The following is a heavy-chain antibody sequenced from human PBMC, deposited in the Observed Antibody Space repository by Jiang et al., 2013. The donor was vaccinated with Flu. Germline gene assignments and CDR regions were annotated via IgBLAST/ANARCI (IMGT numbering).Heavy chain of an antibody. J-gene: IGHJ6*02. CDR3: ARRGYGMDV. V-gene: IGHV4-59*08. Sequence: GLVKPSETLSLTCTVSGGSISSYYWSWIRQPPGKGLEWIGYIYYSGSTNYNPSLKSRVTISVDTSKNQFSLKLSSVTAADTAVYYCARRGYGMDVWGQGTTVTVSS. CDR2: IYYSGST. CDR1: GGSISSYY.